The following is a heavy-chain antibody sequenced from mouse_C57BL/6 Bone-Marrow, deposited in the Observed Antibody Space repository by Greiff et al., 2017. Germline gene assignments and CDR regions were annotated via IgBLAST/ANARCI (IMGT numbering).Heavy chain of an antibody. Sequence: EVKVVESEGGLVQPGSSMKLSCTASGFTFSDYYMAWVRQVPEKGLEWVANINYDGSSTYYLDSLKSRFIISRDNAKNILYLQMSSLKSEDTATYYCARDPRTGMWYFDVWGTGTTVTVSS. J-gene: IGHJ1*03. D-gene: IGHD4-1*01. CDR1: GFTFSDYY. CDR2: INYDGSST. CDR3: ARDPRTGMWYFDV. V-gene: IGHV5-16*01.